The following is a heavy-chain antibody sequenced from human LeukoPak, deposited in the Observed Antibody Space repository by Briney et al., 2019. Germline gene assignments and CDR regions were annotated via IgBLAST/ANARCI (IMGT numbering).Heavy chain of an antibody. J-gene: IGHJ4*02. D-gene: IGHD1-26*01. CDR2: ISGSGGST. V-gene: IGHV3-23*01. CDR1: GFTVSSYA. CDR3: AKEPSKLVVATTVAY. Sequence: GGSLRLSCAASGFTVSSYAMSWVRQAPGKGLEWVSAISGSGGSTYYADSVKGRFTISRDNSKNTLYLQMNSLRAEDTAVYYCAKEPSKLVVATTVAYWGQGTLVTVSS.